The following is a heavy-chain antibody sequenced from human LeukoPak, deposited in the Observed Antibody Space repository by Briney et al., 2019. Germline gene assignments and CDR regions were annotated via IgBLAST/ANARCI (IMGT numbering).Heavy chain of an antibody. V-gene: IGHV4-59*08. CDR3: ARHGSDWSFDY. CDR1: GGSIITYY. D-gene: IGHD6-19*01. CDR2: ISYTGSP. Sequence: PSETLSLTCTVSGGSIITYYWSWIRQPPGKGLEWIGYISYTGSPNYNPSLKSRLTIPIDTSRNQFSLQVSSVTAADTAVYYCARHGSDWSFDYWGQGTLVTVSS. J-gene: IGHJ4*02.